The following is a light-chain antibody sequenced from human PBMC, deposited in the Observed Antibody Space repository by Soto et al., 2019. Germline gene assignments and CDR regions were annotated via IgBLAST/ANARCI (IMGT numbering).Light chain of an antibody. CDR3: GTWDDRLDGNYV. CDR2: DND. V-gene: IGLV1-51*01. CDR1: SSNIGDNY. J-gene: IGLJ1*01. Sequence: QSVLTQPPSVSAAPGQPVTISCSGSSSNIGDNYVSWYQHLPGTAPKLVVYDNDRRPSGIPGRFSGSKSGTSATLVITGLQTGDEADYYCGTWDDRLDGNYVFGTGTKLTVL.